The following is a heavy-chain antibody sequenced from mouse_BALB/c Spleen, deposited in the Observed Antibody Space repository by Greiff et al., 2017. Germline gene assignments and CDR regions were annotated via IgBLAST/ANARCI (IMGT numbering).Heavy chain of an antibody. CDR2: IDPSDSET. V-gene: IGHV1-69*02. CDR3: ARDYRYEGYAMDY. CDR1: GYTFTSYW. D-gene: IGHD2-14*01. J-gene: IGHJ4*01. Sequence: QVQLQQPGAELVKPGAPVKLSCKASGYTFTSYWMNWVKQRPGRGLEWIGRIDPSDSETHYNQKFKDKATLTVDKSSSTAYIHLSSLTSEDSAVYYCARDYRYEGYAMDYWGQGTSVTVSS.